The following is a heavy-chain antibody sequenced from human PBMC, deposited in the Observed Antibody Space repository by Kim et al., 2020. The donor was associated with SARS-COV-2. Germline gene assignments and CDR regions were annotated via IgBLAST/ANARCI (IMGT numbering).Heavy chain of an antibody. CDR3: VKVVRARTHSSFYY. D-gene: IGHD2-15*01. CDR2: ISSSGDTT. Sequence: GGSLRLSFAASGLTFSAYAMDWVRQAPGKGLAWVSGISSSGDTTYYADFAKGRFIISRDNSKNTFYLQMNCMIAEDTALYYCVKVVRARTHSSFYYLGQG. J-gene: IGHJ4*02. V-gene: IGHV3-23*01. CDR1: GLTFSAYA.